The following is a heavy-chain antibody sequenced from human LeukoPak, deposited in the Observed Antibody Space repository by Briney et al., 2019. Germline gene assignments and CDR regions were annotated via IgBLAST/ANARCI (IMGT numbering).Heavy chain of an antibody. V-gene: IGHV3-48*01. CDR3: ARDGVVVAGTRRAFDI. CDR1: RFTFSSYS. D-gene: IGHD6-19*01. CDR2: INSGSSTI. Sequence: GRSLRLSCAGSRFTFSSYSMNWVRQAPGKGLEWVSYINSGSSTIYYADSVKGRFTISRDNAKNSLYLQMNSLRGEDTAVYYCARDGVVVAGTRRAFDIWGQGTMVTVSS. J-gene: IGHJ3*02.